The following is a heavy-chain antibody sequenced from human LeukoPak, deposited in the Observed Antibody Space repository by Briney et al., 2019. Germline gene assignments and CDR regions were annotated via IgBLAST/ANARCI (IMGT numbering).Heavy chain of an antibody. CDR2: ISSDGSNK. V-gene: IGHV3-30-3*01. Sequence: GGSLRLSCAASGFTFSSYAMHWVRQAPGKGLEWVAVISSDGSNKYYADSVKGRFTISRDNSKNTLYLQMNSLRAEDTAVYYCARDRLGYCTNGVCRKGLSYWGQGTLVTVSS. CDR1: GFTFSSYA. CDR3: ARDRLGYCTNGVCRKGLSY. J-gene: IGHJ4*02. D-gene: IGHD2-8*01.